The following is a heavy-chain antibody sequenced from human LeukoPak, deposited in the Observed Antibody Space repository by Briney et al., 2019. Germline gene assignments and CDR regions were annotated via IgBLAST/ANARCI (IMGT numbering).Heavy chain of an antibody. CDR1: GYSFTNYW. CDR2: IYPGDSDT. D-gene: IGHD3-22*01. J-gene: IGHJ4*02. Sequence: GEPLKISCKASGYSFTNYWIGWVRQMPGKGLEWMGIIYPGDSDTRYSPSFQGQVTISADKSIRTAYLQWSSLKDSDTAMYYCAREPLYDSSGYYLGIDCWGQGTLVTVSS. V-gene: IGHV5-51*03. CDR3: AREPLYDSSGYYLGIDC.